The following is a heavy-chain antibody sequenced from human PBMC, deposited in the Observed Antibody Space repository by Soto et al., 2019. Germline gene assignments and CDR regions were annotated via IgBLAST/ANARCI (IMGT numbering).Heavy chain of an antibody. V-gene: IGHV3-23*01. CDR1: GFTFGSYA. J-gene: IGHJ6*02. Sequence: GSLRLSCAASGFTFGSYAMSWVRQAPGKGLEWVSAISGSGGGTYYADSVKGRFTISRDNSKNTLYLQMNSLRAEDTAVYYCARVTGLYYYYYGMDVWGQGTTVTVSS. CDR2: ISGSGGGT. D-gene: IGHD3-16*01. CDR3: ARVTGLYYYYYGMDV.